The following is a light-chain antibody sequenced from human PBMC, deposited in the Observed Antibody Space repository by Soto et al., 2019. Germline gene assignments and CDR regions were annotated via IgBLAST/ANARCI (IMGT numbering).Light chain of an antibody. J-gene: IGKJ4*01. CDR1: QSVSSTY. CDR2: GAS. V-gene: IGKV3-20*01. CDR3: QHYGSLVLT. Sequence: EIVLTQSPGTLSLSPGERATLSCRASQSVSSTYLAWNQQKPGQAPRLLIYGASSRATGIPDRFSGSGSGTDFTLTISRLEPEGFAVYYCQHYGSLVLTFGVGTKVEIK.